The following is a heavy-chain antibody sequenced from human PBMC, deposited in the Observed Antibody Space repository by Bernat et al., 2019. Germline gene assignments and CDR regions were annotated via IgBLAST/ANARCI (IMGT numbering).Heavy chain of an antibody. CDR2: ISAYNGNT. CDR3: ARDSYCSSTSCYASYYYYYMDV. J-gene: IGHJ6*03. D-gene: IGHD2-2*01. Sequence: QVQLVQSGAEVKKPGASVKVSCKASGYTFTSYGISWVRQAPGQGLEWMGWISAYNGNTNYAQKLQGRVTMTTDTSTSTAYMELRSLRYDDTAVYYCARDSYCSSTSCYASYYYYYMDVWGKGTTVTVSS. CDR1: GYTFTSYG. V-gene: IGHV1-18*01.